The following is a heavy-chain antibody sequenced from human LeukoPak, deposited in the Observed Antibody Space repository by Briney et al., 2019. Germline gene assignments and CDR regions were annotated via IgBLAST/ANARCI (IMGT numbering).Heavy chain of an antibody. J-gene: IGHJ4*02. CDR2: IKSKTDGGTT. Sequence: GGSLRLSCAASGFTFSNAWMSWVRQAPGKGLEWVGRIKSKTDGGTTDYAAPVKGRFTISRDDSKNTLYLQMNSLKTEDTAVYYCTAWVLRGATSFDYWGQGTLVTVSS. D-gene: IGHD1-26*01. CDR3: TAWVLRGATSFDY. CDR1: GFTFSNAW. V-gene: IGHV3-15*01.